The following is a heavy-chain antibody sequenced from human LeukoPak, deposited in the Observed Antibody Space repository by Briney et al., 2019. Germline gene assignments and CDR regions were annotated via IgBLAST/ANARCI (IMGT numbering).Heavy chain of an antibody. V-gene: IGHV3-53*01. J-gene: IGHJ4*02. CDR2: IYSGGST. D-gene: IGHD3-22*01. Sequence: GGSLRLSCAASGFTVSSNYMSWVHQAPGKGLEWVSVIYSGGSTYYADSVKGRFTISRDNSKNTLYLQMNSLRAEDTAVYYCARELDYYDSSGYSRFDYWGQGTLVTVSS. CDR1: GFTVSSNY. CDR3: ARELDYYDSSGYSRFDY.